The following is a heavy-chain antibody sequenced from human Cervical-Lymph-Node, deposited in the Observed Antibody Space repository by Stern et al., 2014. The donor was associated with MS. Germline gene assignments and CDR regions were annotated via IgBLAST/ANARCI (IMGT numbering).Heavy chain of an antibody. CDR2: SNTAKGDT. V-gene: IGHV1-3*04. D-gene: IGHD6-13*01. CDR3: GRGQQSFDP. CDR1: GYTFTSYA. Sequence: QVQLVQSGAEVKKPGASVKVSCKASGYTFTSYAIHWVRQAPGQRLEWMGRSNTAKGDTYYSEKFQGRVTFTRDTSANTAYMELFSLTSEDTTVYYCGRGQQSFDPWGQGTLVTVSA. J-gene: IGHJ5*02.